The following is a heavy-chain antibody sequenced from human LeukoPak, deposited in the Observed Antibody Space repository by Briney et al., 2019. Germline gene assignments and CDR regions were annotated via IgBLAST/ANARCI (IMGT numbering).Heavy chain of an antibody. CDR1: GFTFSSYA. D-gene: IGHD3-16*01. V-gene: IGHV3-23*01. Sequence: PGGSLRLSCAASGFTFSSYAMSSVRQAPGKGLEWGSPIRARGVITYYADSVKGRFTISRDNSKNALFLQMNSLRAEDTAVYFCAKEPSDYVWGSIPGWFDPWGQGTLVTVSS. J-gene: IGHJ5*01. CDR2: IRARGVIT. CDR3: AKEPSDYVWGSIPGWFDP.